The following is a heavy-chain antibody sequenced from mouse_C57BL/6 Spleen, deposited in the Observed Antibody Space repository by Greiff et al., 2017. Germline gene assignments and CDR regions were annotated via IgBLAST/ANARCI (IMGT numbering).Heavy chain of an antibody. CDR2: IYPGDGDT. J-gene: IGHJ1*03. CDR3: AQGDGDWYFDV. V-gene: IGHV1-80*01. D-gene: IGHD3-3*01. CDR1: GYAFSSYW. Sequence: VKLVESGAELVKPGASVKISCKASGYAFSSYWMNWVKQRPGKGLEWIGQIYPGDGDTNYNGKFKGKATLTADKSSSTAYMQLSSLTSEDSAVYFCAQGDGDWYFDVWGTGTTGTVSS.